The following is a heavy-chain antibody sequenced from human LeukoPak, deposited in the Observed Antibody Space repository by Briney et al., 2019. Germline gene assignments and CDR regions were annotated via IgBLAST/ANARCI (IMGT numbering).Heavy chain of an antibody. J-gene: IGHJ5*02. CDR2: ISYDGSNK. V-gene: IGHV3-30*18. D-gene: IGHD6-13*01. Sequence: GGSLRLSCAASGFTFSSYGMHWVRQAPGKGLEWMAVISYDGSNKYYADSVKGRFTISRDNSKNTLYLQMNSLRAEDTAAYYCTKAQGGSSSSWYLYNWFDPWGQGTLVTVSS. CDR1: GFTFSSYG. CDR3: TKAQGGSSSSWYLYNWFDP.